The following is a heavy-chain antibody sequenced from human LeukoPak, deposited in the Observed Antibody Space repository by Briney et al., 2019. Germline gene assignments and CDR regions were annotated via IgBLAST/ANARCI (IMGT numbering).Heavy chain of an antibody. CDR1: GGSIFSYY. V-gene: IGHV4-59*01. Sequence: SETLSLTCTVSGGSIFSYYWSWIRQSPGKGLEWIGYVYNGGSTNYNPTLKSRVTILVDMSKNQFSLRLSSMTAADTAVYYCARYCSSTNCQPFDYWGQGTLVTVSS. CDR3: ARYCSSTNCQPFDY. J-gene: IGHJ4*02. CDR2: VYNGGST. D-gene: IGHD2-2*01.